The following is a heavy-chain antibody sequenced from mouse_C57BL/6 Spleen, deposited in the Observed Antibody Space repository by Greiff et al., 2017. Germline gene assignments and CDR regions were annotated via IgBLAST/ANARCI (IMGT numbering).Heavy chain of an antibody. CDR2: INPSTGGT. V-gene: IGHV1-42*01. CDR3: AKSHESYYAMDD. CDR1: GYSFTGYY. J-gene: IGHJ4*01. Sequence: VQLQQSGPELVKPGASVKISCKASGYSFTGYYMNWVKQSPEKSLEWIGEINPSTGGTTYNQKFKAKATLTVDKSSSTAYMQLKSLTSEDSAVYYCAKSHESYYAMDDWGQGTSVTVSS.